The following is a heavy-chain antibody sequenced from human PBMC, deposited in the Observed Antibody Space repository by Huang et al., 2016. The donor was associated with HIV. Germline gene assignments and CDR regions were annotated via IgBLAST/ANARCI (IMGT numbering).Heavy chain of an antibody. D-gene: IGHD1-1*01. CDR1: GGTFSSDA. J-gene: IGHJ5*02. Sequence: QVQLVQSGAEVKKPGSSVRVSCEASGGTFSSDAINWVRQAPGQGLEWRGGIIPIFGTPNYAQKFQGRVTITADESTSTAYMELSSLRSDDTAVYYCARDRKYDNAWYWFDPWGQGTLVTVSS. CDR2: IIPIFGTP. CDR3: ARDRKYDNAWYWFDP. V-gene: IGHV1-69*01.